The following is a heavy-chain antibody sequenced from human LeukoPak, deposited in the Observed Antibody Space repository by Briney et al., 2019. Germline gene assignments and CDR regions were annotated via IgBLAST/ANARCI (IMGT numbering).Heavy chain of an antibody. V-gene: IGHV3-23*01. Sequence: GGTLRLSCAASGFTFSSYGMRWVRQAPGKGLEWVSGISGSGSGTYYADSVKGRFTISRDNSKNTLHLQMNSLRAEDTAVYYCATHGSAHYYMDVRGKGTTGTISS. CDR3: ATHGSAHYYMDV. J-gene: IGHJ6*03. CDR2: ISGSGSGT. D-gene: IGHD2-2*03. CDR1: GFTFSSYG.